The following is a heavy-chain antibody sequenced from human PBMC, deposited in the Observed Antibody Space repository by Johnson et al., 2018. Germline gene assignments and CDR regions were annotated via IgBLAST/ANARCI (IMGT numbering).Heavy chain of an antibody. CDR3: ARVMVRGVIRNYYYYGMDG. V-gene: IGHV4-59*01. Sequence: QVQESGPGLVKPSETLSLTCTVSGGSISSYYWSWIRQPPGKGLEWIGYTYYRGRTNYNPSLTCRVTISVDTSKNQFSLKLSSVTAADTAVDYCARVMVRGVIRNYYYYGMDGWGQGTTVTVSS. J-gene: IGHJ6*02. D-gene: IGHD3-10*01. CDR2: TYYRGRT. CDR1: GGSISSYY.